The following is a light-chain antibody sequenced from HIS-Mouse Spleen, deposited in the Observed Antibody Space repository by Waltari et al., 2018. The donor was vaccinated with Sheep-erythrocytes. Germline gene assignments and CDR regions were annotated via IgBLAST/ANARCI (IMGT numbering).Light chain of an antibody. V-gene: IGLV2-11*01. CDR2: DVS. CDR1: SSYVGCYNY. J-gene: IGLJ1*01. Sequence: QSALTQPRSVSGSPGQSVTISRTGTSSYVGCYNYVSWYQQHPRKAPKLMIYDVSKRPSGVPDRFSGSKSGNTASLTISGLQAEDEADYYCCSYAGSYNHVFATGTKVTVL. CDR3: CSYAGSYNHV.